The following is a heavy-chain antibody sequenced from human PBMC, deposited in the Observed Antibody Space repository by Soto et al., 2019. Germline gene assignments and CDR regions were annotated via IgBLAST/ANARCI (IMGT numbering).Heavy chain of an antibody. CDR2: INPSGGST. CDR3: ARDYLSSKSSLSYFDY. CDR1: GYNFISHY. V-gene: IGHV1-46*01. Sequence: QVLLVQSGAEVTRPGASLKVSCKASGYNFISHYIHWVRQAPGQGLEWMGFINPSGGSTTHAQNFQCRLSMTRATSTSTVYMELSGLRSEDAAVYYCARDYLSSKSSLSYFDYWGQGTLVTVSS. D-gene: IGHD2-2*01. J-gene: IGHJ4*02.